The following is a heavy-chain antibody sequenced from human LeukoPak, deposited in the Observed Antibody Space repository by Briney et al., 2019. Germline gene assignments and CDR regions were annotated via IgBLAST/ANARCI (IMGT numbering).Heavy chain of an antibody. D-gene: IGHD3-22*01. J-gene: IGHJ4*02. CDR2: INPNSGGT. V-gene: IGHV1-2*02. Sequence: ASVKVSCKASGYTFTGYYMHWVRQAPGQGLEWMGWINPNSGGTNYAQKFQGRVTMTRDTSISTAYMELSRLRSDDTAVYYCARDGHDSSGYYEDYWGQGTLVTVSS. CDR3: ARDGHDSSGYYEDY. CDR1: GYTFTGYY.